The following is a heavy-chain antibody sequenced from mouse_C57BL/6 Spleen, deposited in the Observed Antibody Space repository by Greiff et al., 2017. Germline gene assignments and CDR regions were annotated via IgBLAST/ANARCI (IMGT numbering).Heavy chain of an antibody. D-gene: IGHD2-3*01. J-gene: IGHJ4*01. CDR3: ARSYDLYYAMDY. V-gene: IGHV2-6*03. CDR2: IWSDGST. Sequence: QVQLQQSGPGLVAPSGFSLTSYGVHWVRQPPGKGLEWLVVIWSDGSTTYNSALKSRLSISKDNSKSQVFLKMNSLQTDDTAMYYCARSYDLYYAMDYWGQGTSVTVSS. CDR1: GFSLTSYG.